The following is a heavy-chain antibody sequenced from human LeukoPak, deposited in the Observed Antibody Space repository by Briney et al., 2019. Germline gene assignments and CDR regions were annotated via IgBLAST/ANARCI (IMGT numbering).Heavy chain of an antibody. Sequence: SETLSLTCTVSGGSISSYYWSWIRQPPGKGLEWIGYIYYSGSTNYNPSLKSRVTISVDTSKNQFSLKLSSVTAADTAVYYCARYGGVGTTVNYFDYWGQGTLVTVSS. CDR1: GGSISSYY. CDR3: ARYGGVGTTVNYFDY. V-gene: IGHV4-59*01. CDR2: IYYSGST. J-gene: IGHJ4*02. D-gene: IGHD4-17*01.